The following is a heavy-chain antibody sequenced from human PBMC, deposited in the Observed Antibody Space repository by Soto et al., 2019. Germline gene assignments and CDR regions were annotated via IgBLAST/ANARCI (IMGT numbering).Heavy chain of an antibody. CDR1: GGTFSSYA. CDR2: IIPIFGTA. Sequence: SVKVSCKASGGTFSSYAISWVRQAPGQGLEWMGGIIPIFGTANYAQKFQGRVTITADESTSTAYMELRGLRSDDTAVYYCARVRQLVGYFYYYMDVWGKGTTVTVSS. J-gene: IGHJ6*03. D-gene: IGHD6-6*01. V-gene: IGHV1-69*13. CDR3: ARVRQLVGYFYYYMDV.